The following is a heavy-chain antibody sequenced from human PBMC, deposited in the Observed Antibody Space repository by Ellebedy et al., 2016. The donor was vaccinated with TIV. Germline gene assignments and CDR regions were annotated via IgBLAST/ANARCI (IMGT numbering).Heavy chain of an antibody. CDR2: VYYTGNT. J-gene: IGHJ4*02. CDR3: AREGGDDGGTRSDY. D-gene: IGHD1-1*01. CDR1: GASMYDSY. Sequence: SETLSLTXAVSGASMYDSYWTWIRQPPGKGLEWIASVYYTGNTHYNPSLKSRVTISLDTSKNQFSLNLTSVTAADTAMYYCAREGGDDGGTRSDYWGQGTLVAVSS. V-gene: IGHV4-39*07.